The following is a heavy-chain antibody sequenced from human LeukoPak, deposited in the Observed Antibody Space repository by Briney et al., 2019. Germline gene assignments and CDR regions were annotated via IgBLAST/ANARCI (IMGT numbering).Heavy chain of an antibody. V-gene: IGHV4-61*02. D-gene: IGHD4-23*01. CDR2: IYTSGST. J-gene: IGHJ4*02. CDR3: ARVSRGNSVGGDY. Sequence: PSQTLSLTCTVSGGSISSGSYYWSWIRQPAGKGLEWIGRIYTSGSTNYNPPLKSRVTISVDTSKNQFSLKLSSVTAADTAVYYCARVSRGNSVGGDYWGQGTLVTVSS. CDR1: GGSISSGSYY.